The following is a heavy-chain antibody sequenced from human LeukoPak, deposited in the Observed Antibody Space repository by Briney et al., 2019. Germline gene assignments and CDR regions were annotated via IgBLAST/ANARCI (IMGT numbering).Heavy chain of an antibody. Sequence: ASVRVSCKASGYTFTSYGISWVRQAPGQGLEWMGWISAYNGNTNYAQKLQGRVTMTTDTSTSTAYMELRSLRSDDTAVYYCARDRELYYDILTGYQDWGQGTLVTVSS. V-gene: IGHV1-18*01. CDR2: ISAYNGNT. CDR1: GYTFTSYG. CDR3: ARDRELYYDILTGYQD. J-gene: IGHJ4*02. D-gene: IGHD3-9*01.